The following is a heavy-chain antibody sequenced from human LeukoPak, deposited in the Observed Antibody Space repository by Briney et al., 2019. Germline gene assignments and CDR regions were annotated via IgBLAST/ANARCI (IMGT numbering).Heavy chain of an antibody. CDR1: GFTFSSYA. CDR3: AKKVGLVSAPLYYFDV. Sequence: GGSLRLSCAASGFTFSSYAMSWVRQAPGKGLEWVSAISGPAGSWDYADSVKGRFTISRDNSKNTLFLQMNSLRAEDTAIYYCAKKVGLVSAPLYYFDVWGQGTLVTVSS. CDR2: ISGPAGSW. J-gene: IGHJ4*02. V-gene: IGHV3-23*01. D-gene: IGHD5/OR15-5a*01.